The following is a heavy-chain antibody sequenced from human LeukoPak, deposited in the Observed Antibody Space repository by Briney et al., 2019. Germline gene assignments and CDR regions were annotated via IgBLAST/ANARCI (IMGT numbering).Heavy chain of an antibody. CDR1: GTSISTNY. CDR2: IFCSGGT. J-gene: IGHJ5*02. V-gene: IGHV4-59*01. D-gene: IGHD1-1*01. CDR3: AREGTSGTHLNWFDP. Sequence: SETLSLTCSVSGTSISTNYWSWIRQPPGKGLEWLGCIFCSGGTNYNPSLKSRVTLSVDTSKNQFSLKLSSVTAADTAVYYCAREGTSGTHLNWFDPWGQGTLVTVSS.